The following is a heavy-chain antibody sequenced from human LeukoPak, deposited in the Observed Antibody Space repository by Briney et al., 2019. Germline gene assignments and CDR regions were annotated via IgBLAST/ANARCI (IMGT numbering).Heavy chain of an antibody. CDR3: ARLRAGEVWFE. Sequence: SETLSLTCTVSGDSISSYYWSWIRQPPGKGLEWIGYMYYRGSTNYNPSLKSRVTISVDTSKNQFSLKLTSVTAADTAVYYCARLRAGEVWFEWGQGTLVTVSS. CDR1: GDSISSYY. V-gene: IGHV4-59*08. D-gene: IGHD3-16*02. J-gene: IGHJ4*02. CDR2: MYYRGST.